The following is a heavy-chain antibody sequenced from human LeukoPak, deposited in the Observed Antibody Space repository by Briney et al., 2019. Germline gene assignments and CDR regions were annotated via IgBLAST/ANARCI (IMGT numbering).Heavy chain of an antibody. Sequence: GGSLRLSCAASGFTFSSYSMNWVRQAPGQGLEWVSYISSSKSTIYYADSVKGRFTISRDNAKSSLYLQLNSLRDEDTAVYYCARDWFGDIGGAFDIWGQGTMVTVSS. D-gene: IGHD3-10*01. CDR2: ISSSKSTI. J-gene: IGHJ3*02. CDR3: ARDWFGDIGGAFDI. V-gene: IGHV3-48*02. CDR1: GFTFSSYS.